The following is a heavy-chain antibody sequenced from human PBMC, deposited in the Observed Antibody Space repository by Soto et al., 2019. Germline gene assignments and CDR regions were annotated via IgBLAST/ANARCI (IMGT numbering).Heavy chain of an antibody. Sequence: SETLSLTCTVSGGSISSGDYYWMWIRQPPGKGLEWIGYIYYSGSTYYNPSLKSRVTISVDTSKNQFSLKLSSVTAADTAVYYCASVVVPSGQPSWGQGTLVTVSS. CDR1: GGSISSGDYY. V-gene: IGHV4-30-4*01. J-gene: IGHJ5*02. CDR2: IYYSGST. D-gene: IGHD3-22*01. CDR3: ASVVVPSGQPS.